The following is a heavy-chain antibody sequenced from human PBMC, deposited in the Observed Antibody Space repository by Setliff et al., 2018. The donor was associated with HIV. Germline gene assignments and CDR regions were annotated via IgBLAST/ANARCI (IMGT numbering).Heavy chain of an antibody. V-gene: IGHV4-59*01. D-gene: IGHD1-1*01. J-gene: IGHJ4*03. CDR1: GGSISSYY. CDR3: ARAREGWKPFAFDY. Sequence: SETLSLTCTVSGGSISSYYWSWIRQPPGKGLEWIGYIYYSGTTNYNPSLKSRVTISVDASKDQFSLRLSSVTAADTAVYYCARAREGWKPFAFDYWGQGTMVTVSS. CDR2: IYYSGTT.